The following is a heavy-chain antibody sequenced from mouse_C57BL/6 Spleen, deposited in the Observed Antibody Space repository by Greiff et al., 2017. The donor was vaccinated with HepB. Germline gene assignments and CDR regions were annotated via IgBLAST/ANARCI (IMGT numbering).Heavy chain of an antibody. CDR3: ARVDGYYPFDY. V-gene: IGHV1-4*01. CDR1: GYTFTSYT. D-gene: IGHD2-3*01. CDR2: INPSSGYT. J-gene: IGHJ2*01. Sequence: VKLMESGAELARPGASVKMSCKASGYTFTSYTMHWVKQRPGQGLEWIGYINPSSGYTKYNQKFKDKATLTADKSSSTAYMQLSSLTSEDSAVYYCARVDGYYPFDYWGQGTTLTVSS.